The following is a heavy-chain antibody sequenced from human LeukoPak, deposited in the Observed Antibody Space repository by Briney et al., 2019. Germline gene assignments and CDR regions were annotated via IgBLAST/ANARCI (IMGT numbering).Heavy chain of an antibody. CDR3: ARYYYDSSGYYRTYYFDY. CDR2: IYSGGST. Sequence: GGSLRLSCAASGFTVSSNYMSWARQAPGKGLEWVSVIYSGGSTYYADSVKCRFTISRDNSKNTLYLQMNSLRAEDTAVYYCARYYYDSSGYYRTYYFDYWGQGTLVTVSS. D-gene: IGHD3-22*01. CDR1: GFTVSSNY. J-gene: IGHJ4*02. V-gene: IGHV3-66*01.